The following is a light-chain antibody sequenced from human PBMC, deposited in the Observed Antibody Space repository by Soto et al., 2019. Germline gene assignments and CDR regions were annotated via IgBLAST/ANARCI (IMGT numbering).Light chain of an antibody. V-gene: IGKV1-5*02. CDR2: AAS. CDR1: QSISSW. CDR3: QQLFDSPIT. J-gene: IGKJ5*01. Sequence: IQMTQSPSTLSASVGDRVTIICRASQSISSWLAWYQQKPGKAPKLLIYAASTLESGVPSRFSATVSGTEFSLTITSLQPEDFATYYCQQLFDSPITFGQGTRLEIK.